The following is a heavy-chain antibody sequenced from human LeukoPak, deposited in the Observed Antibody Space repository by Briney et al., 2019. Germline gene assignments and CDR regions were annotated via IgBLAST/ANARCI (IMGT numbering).Heavy chain of an antibody. CDR1: GYSFTNYW. D-gene: IGHD3-16*02. Sequence: GESLKISCKGSGYSFTNYWIGWVRQMPGKGLEWMAIIYPGDSETRYSPSFQGQVTISADKSISTAYLQWSSLKASDTAMYYCGMCAGSRYPFDYWGQGTPVTVSS. V-gene: IGHV5-51*01. J-gene: IGHJ4*02. CDR2: IYPGDSET. CDR3: GMCAGSRYPFDY.